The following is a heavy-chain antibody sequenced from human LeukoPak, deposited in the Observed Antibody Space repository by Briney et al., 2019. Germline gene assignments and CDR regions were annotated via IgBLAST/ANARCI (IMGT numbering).Heavy chain of an antibody. CDR3: ARVLIGDSSGYYYNWFDP. CDR1: GGSFSSYY. CDR2: IYYSGST. J-gene: IGHJ5*02. V-gene: IGHV4-59*01. D-gene: IGHD3-22*01. Sequence: SETLSLTCAVYGGSFSSYYWSWIRQPPGKGLEWIGYIYYSGSTNYNPSLKSRVTISVDTSKNQFSLKLSSVTAADTAVYYCARVLIGDSSGYYYNWFDPWGQGTLVTVSS.